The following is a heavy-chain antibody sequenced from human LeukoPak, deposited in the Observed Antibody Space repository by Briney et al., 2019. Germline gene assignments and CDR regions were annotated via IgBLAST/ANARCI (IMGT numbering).Heavy chain of an antibody. V-gene: IGHV1-2*02. D-gene: IGHD4-23*01. CDR2: INPNSGGT. CDR1: GYTFTGYY. J-gene: IGHJ6*02. Sequence: ASVKVSCTASGYTFTGYYMHWVRQAPGRGLEWMGWINPNSGGTNYAQKFQGRVTMTRDTSISTAYMELSRLRSDDTAVYYCARKDGGRYYYGMDVWGQGTTVTVSS. CDR3: ARKDGGRYYYGMDV.